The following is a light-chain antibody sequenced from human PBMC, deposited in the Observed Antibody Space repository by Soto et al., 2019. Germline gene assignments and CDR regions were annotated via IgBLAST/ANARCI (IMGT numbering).Light chain of an antibody. J-gene: IGKJ2*01. CDR1: QSISSY. V-gene: IGKV1-39*01. Sequence: DIQMTQSPSSLSASVGDRVTITCRASQSISSYLNWFQLKPGKAPKLLIYAASTLQSGVPSRFSGSGSGTDFTLTISRLQPEDFATYYCQQSYSTPYTFGQGTKLEIK. CDR2: AAS. CDR3: QQSYSTPYT.